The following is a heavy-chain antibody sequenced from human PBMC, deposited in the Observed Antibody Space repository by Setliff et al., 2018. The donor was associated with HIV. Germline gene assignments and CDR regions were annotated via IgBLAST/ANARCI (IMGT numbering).Heavy chain of an antibody. J-gene: IGHJ5*02. CDR2: IFYTGST. CDR1: GGSISSSTYY. D-gene: IGHD2-8*01. V-gene: IGHV4-39*01. CDR3: ARRGRDGVFIMFATGFDP. Sequence: SETLSLTCSVSGGSISSSTYYWGWIRQPPGKGLEWIGDIFYTGSTYYNPSLKSRVAISVDTAENQFSLKLNSVTAADTAVYYCARRGRDGVFIMFATGFDPWGQGALVTVSS.